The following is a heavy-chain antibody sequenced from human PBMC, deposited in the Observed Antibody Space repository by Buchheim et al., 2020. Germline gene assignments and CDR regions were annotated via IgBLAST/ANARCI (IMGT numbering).Heavy chain of an antibody. V-gene: IGHV5-51*01. D-gene: IGHD5-24*01. CDR1: GYSFTGAY. CDR3: ARRVRDSSGYNFDF. CDR2: IYPGDSYT. Sequence: EVQLVQSGAEVKRPGESLRISCQGSGYSFTGAYIAWVRQMPGKGLEWMGLIYPGDSYTKYSPSFEGLVTMSVDKSIRTAYLQWRSLRTSDTAIYYCARRVRDSSGYNFDFWGQETL. J-gene: IGHJ4*02.